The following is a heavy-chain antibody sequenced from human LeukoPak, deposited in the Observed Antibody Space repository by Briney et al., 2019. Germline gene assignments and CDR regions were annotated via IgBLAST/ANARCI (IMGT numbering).Heavy chain of an antibody. CDR2: ISYDGSTT. CDR1: GFTFSNYG. V-gene: IGHV3-30*18. CDR3: AKEGAAQICTWYDK. J-gene: IGHJ4*02. Sequence: PGGSLRLSCAGAGFTFSNYGMHWVRQAPGKGLEWLSAISYDGSTTYYADSVKGQFTISRDNSRNTLYLQMNSLRPDDTAVYYCAKEGAAQICTWYDKWGEGTLVTVSS. D-gene: IGHD6-13*01.